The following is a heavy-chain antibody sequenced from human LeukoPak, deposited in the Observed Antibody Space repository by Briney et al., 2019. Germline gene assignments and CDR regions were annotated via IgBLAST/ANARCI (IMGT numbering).Heavy chain of an antibody. J-gene: IGHJ4*02. Sequence: GRSLRLSCAASGFTFSSYGMPWVRQAPGKGLEWVAVISYDGSNKYYADSVKGRFTISRDNSKNTLYLQMNSLRAEDTAVYYCAKVHLTYYYDSSGYGFQDYWGQGTLVTVSS. CDR2: ISYDGSNK. D-gene: IGHD3-22*01. CDR3: AKVHLTYYYDSSGYGFQDY. CDR1: GFTFSSYG. V-gene: IGHV3-30*18.